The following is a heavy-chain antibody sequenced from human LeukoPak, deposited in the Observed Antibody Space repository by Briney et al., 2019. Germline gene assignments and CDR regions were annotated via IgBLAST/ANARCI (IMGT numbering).Heavy chain of an antibody. Sequence: GGSLRLSCAASGFTFSNYCMHWVRQAPGKGLVWVSRINSGGSSRNYADSVKGRFTISRDNAKNTLYLQMNSLRVEDTAVYYCMREGGDWEFDYWGQGTLVTVSS. V-gene: IGHV3-74*01. CDR2: INSGGSSR. CDR3: MREGGDWEFDY. CDR1: GFTFSNYC. J-gene: IGHJ4*02. D-gene: IGHD1-26*01.